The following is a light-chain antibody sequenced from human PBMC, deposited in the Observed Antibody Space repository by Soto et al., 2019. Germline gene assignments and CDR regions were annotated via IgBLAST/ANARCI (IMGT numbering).Light chain of an antibody. CDR3: CSYAGSHTF. CDR1: SSDIGAYNY. J-gene: IGLJ2*01. CDR2: DVS. V-gene: IGLV2-11*01. Sequence: QSVLTQPRSVSGSPGQSVTISCTGTSSDIGAYNYVSWYQQHPGKAPKLMIYDVSARPSGVPDRFSGSKSGTTASLTISGLQGEDEADYYCCSYAGSHTFFGGGTKL.